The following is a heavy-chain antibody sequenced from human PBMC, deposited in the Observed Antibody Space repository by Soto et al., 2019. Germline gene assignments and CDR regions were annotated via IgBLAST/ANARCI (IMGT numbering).Heavy chain of an antibody. J-gene: IGHJ5*02. CDR3: ARAMDAAMTSKDNWFDP. Sequence: GGSLRLSCAASGFTFSSYGMHWVRQAPGKGLEWVAVISYDENKRYYTDSVKGRFTISRDNSKNTLYLQVNSLRAEDTAVYYCARAMDAAMTSKDNWFDPWGQGTLVTVSS. D-gene: IGHD2-2*01. CDR1: GFTFSSYG. CDR2: ISYDENKR. V-gene: IGHV3-30*03.